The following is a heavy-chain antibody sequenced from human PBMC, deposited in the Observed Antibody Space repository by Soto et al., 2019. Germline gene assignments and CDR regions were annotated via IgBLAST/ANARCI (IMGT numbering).Heavy chain of an antibody. Sequence: QVQLVQSGAEVKKPGSSVKVSCKASGGTFSSYAISWVRQAPGQGLEWMGGIIPIFGTANYAQKFQGRVTITGDEVTSTAYMELGSLRSEDTAGYYCAREEAGYYGSGSYFLGYYGMDVWGQGTTVTVSS. CDR1: GGTFSSYA. CDR3: AREEAGYYGSGSYFLGYYGMDV. CDR2: IIPIFGTA. J-gene: IGHJ6*02. D-gene: IGHD3-10*01. V-gene: IGHV1-69*01.